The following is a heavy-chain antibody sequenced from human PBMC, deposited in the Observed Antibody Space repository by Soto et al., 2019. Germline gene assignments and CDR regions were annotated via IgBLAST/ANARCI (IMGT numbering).Heavy chain of an antibody. CDR3: AKDLGHGGRGAFEI. Sequence: QVQLVESGGGVVQPGRSLRLSCAASGFTFSNYGMHWVRQAPGKGLEWVALISYAGSNKYYADSVKGRFTISRDNSKNTLYLQMNSLRAEDTAVYYCAKDLGHGGRGAFEIWGQGTMVTVSS. V-gene: IGHV3-30*18. J-gene: IGHJ3*02. D-gene: IGHD7-27*01. CDR1: GFTFSNYG. CDR2: ISYAGSNK.